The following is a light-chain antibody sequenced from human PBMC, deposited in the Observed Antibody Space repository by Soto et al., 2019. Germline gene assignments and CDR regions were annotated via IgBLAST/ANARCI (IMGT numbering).Light chain of an antibody. CDR2: DAS. Sequence: EIGMGQSRTTLSVSPADKDTLSCRASQSVSSNFAWYQQKPGQAPRLLIYDASTRATGIPARFSGSGSGTEFALTISSLEPEDFAVYYCPQYGSSPGTFGQGTKV. V-gene: IGKV3D-15*02. J-gene: IGKJ1*01. CDR3: PQYGSSPGT. CDR1: QSVSSN.